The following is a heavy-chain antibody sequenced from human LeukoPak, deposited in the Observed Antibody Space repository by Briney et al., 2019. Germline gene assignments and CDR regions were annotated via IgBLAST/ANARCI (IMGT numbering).Heavy chain of an antibody. V-gene: IGHV3-21*01. Sequence: GGSLRLSCAASGFTFSRNAMNWVRQAPGKGLEWVSFVSSSSNYMSYAGSVKGRFTISRDNAKSSLYLQMNSLRAEDTAVYYCARPLDSSNNYFDYWGQGTLVTVSA. CDR3: ARPLDSSNNYFDY. CDR1: GFTFSRNA. CDR2: VSSSSNYM. J-gene: IGHJ4*02. D-gene: IGHD6-13*01.